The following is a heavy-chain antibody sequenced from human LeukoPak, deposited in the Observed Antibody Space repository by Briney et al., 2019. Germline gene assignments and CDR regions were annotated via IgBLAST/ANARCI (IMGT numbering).Heavy chain of an antibody. CDR3: ARDIDGNSNYPDY. D-gene: IGHD4-23*01. Sequence: GASVKVSCKASGYTFTSYGISWVRQAPGQGLEWMGGIIPIFGTPNYAQQFQGRVTITADESTRIVYMEVSSLRSDDTGVYYCARDIDGNSNYPDYWGQGTLVTVSS. CDR2: IIPIFGTP. J-gene: IGHJ4*02. V-gene: IGHV1-69*13. CDR1: GYTFTSYG.